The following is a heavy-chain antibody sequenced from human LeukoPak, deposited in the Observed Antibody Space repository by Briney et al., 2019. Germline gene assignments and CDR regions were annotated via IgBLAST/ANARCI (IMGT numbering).Heavy chain of an antibody. J-gene: IGHJ6*03. CDR2: INHSGST. D-gene: IGHD2-21*02. CDR1: GGSFSGYY. V-gene: IGHV4-34*01. CDR3: ARGVGTPLYYYYYYMDV. Sequence: SETLSLTCAVYGGSFSGYYWSWIRQPPGEGLEWIGEINHSGSTNYNPSLKSRVTISVDTSKNQFSLKLSSVTAADTAVYYCARGVGTPLYYYYYYMDVWGKGTTVTVSS.